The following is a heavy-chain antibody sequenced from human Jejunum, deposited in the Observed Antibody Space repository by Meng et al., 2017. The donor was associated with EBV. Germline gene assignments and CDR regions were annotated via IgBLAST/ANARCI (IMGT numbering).Heavy chain of an antibody. CDR2: ITGGGGGT. J-gene: IGHJ4*02. CDR1: GFTFSSYD. D-gene: IGHD4-11*01. V-gene: IGHV3-23*01. CDR3: ANTYNFQY. Sequence: EVRLLESGGGLVQPGGSLRLSCAASGFTFSSYDLSWVRQAPGKGLEWVSSITGGGGGTYYADSVKGRLTVSRDNSKNTLYLQLNSLRADDTAIYYCANTYNFQYWGQGTLVTVSS.